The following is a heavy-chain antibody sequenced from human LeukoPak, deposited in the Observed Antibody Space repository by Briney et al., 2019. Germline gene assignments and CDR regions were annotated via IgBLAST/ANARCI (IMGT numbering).Heavy chain of an antibody. CDR3: ARQTTVTYLFDY. J-gene: IGHJ4*02. D-gene: IGHD4-17*01. CDR1: SGSISSTSYY. Sequence: SETLSLTCTAFSGSISSTSYYWGWIRQAPGKGLEWIGGIIYSGNTYYNPSLKSRVTISVDTSKNQFSLKLSSVTAADTAVYYCARQTTVTYLFDYWGQGTLVTVSS. CDR2: IIYSGNT. V-gene: IGHV4-39*01.